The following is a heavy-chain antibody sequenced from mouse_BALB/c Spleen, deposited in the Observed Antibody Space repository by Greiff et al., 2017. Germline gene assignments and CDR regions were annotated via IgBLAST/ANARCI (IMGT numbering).Heavy chain of an antibody. CDR1: GYTFTSYW. CDR3: ARDPRGFDY. CDR2: INPSTGYT. J-gene: IGHJ2*01. D-gene: IGHD3-3*01. Sequence: LQESGAELAKPGASVKMSCKASGYTFTSYWMHWVKQRPGQGLEWIGYINPSTGYTEYNQKFKDKATLTADKSSSTAYMQLSSLTSEDSAVYYCARDPRGFDYWGQGTTLTVSS. V-gene: IGHV1-7*01.